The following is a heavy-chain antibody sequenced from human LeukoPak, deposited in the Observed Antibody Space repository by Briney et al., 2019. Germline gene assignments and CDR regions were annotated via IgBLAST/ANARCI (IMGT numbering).Heavy chain of an antibody. Sequence: SETLSHTCAVYGGSFSGYYWSWIRQPPGKGLEWIGEINHSGSTNYNPSLKSRVTISVDTSKNQFSLKLSSVTAADTAVYYCARGATYYYGSGSYFPFDYWGQGTLVTVSS. CDR3: ARGATYYYGSGSYFPFDY. CDR1: GGSFSGYY. J-gene: IGHJ4*02. V-gene: IGHV4-34*01. CDR2: INHSGST. D-gene: IGHD3-10*01.